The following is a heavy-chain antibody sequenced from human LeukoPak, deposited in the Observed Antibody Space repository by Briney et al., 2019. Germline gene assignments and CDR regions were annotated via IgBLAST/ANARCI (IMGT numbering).Heavy chain of an antibody. CDR3: ARGLVERYFERGYSSSWYEDY. Sequence: ASVKVSCKASGYTFTSYGISWVRQAPGQGLEWMGWIGAYNGNTNYAQKLQGRVTMTTDTSTSTAYMELRSLRSDDTAVYYCARGLVERYFERGYSSSWYEDYWGQGTLVTVSS. D-gene: IGHD6-13*01. J-gene: IGHJ4*02. CDR2: IGAYNGNT. CDR1: GYTFTSYG. V-gene: IGHV1-18*01.